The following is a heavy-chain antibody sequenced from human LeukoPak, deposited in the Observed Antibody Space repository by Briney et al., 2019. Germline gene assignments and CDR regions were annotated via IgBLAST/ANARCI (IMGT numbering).Heavy chain of an antibody. CDR1: GGPISSYY. CDR2: IYTSGST. Sequence: PSETLSLTCTVSGGPISSYYWSWIRQPPAKGLEWIGYIYTSGSTNYNPSLKSRGTKSVDTSKYQFSLKLRSVTAADTAVYYCARRIPTEPYFDYWGQGTLVTVSS. V-gene: IGHV4-4*09. CDR3: ARRIPTEPYFDY. J-gene: IGHJ4*02.